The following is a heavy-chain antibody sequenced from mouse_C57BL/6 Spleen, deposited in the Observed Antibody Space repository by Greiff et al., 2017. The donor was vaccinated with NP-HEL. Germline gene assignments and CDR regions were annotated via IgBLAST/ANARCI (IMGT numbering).Heavy chain of an antibody. Sequence: QVQLQQPGAELVKPGASVKLSCKASGYTFTSYWMHWVKQRPGQGLEWIGMIHPNSGSTNYNEKFKSKATLTVDKSSSTAYMQLSSLTSEDSAVYYCATANWDYYFDYWGQGTTLTVSS. CDR2: IHPNSGST. CDR3: ATANWDYYFDY. V-gene: IGHV1-64*01. J-gene: IGHJ2*01. D-gene: IGHD4-1*01. CDR1: GYTFTSYW.